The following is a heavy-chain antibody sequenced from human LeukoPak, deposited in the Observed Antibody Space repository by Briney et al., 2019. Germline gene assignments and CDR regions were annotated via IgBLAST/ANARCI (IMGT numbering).Heavy chain of an antibody. CDR3: ARGVYYYDSSGYYYDWFDP. J-gene: IGHJ5*02. CDR2: ISSSGSTI. Sequence: GGSLRLSCAASGFTFSDYYMSWIRQAPGKGLEWVSYISSSGSTIYYADSVKGRFTISRDNAKNSLYLRMNSLRAEDTAVYYCARGVYYYDSSGYYYDWFDPWGQGTLVTVSS. V-gene: IGHV3-11*01. D-gene: IGHD3-22*01. CDR1: GFTFSDYY.